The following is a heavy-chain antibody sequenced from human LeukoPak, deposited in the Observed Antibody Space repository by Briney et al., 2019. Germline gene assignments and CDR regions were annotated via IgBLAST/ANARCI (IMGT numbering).Heavy chain of an antibody. Sequence: GGSLRLSCAASGFTFSSYWMSWVRQAPGKGLEWVSAISGSGGSTYYADSVKGRFTISRDNSKNTLYLQMNSLRAEDAALYYCAKNSGTSYGPQYYFDYWGQGSLVTVSS. V-gene: IGHV3-23*01. CDR2: ISGSGGST. D-gene: IGHD5-18*01. CDR1: GFTFSSYW. CDR3: AKNSGTSYGPQYYFDY. J-gene: IGHJ4*02.